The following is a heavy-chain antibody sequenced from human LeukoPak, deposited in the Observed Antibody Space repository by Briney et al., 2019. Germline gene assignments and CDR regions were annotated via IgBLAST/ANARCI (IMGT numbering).Heavy chain of an antibody. D-gene: IGHD3-9*01. CDR2: IYITGST. CDR1: GGSITSYY. J-gene: IGHJ5*02. CDR3: ARDRLSYYDILTGSRLYNWFDP. Sequence: SETLSLTCTVSGGSITSYYWSWIRQSAGKGLEWIGRIYITGSTTYNPSLKSRVTMSLDTSKNQFSLKLSSVTAADTAVYYCARDRLSYYDILTGSRLYNWFDPWGQGTLVTVSS. V-gene: IGHV4-4*07.